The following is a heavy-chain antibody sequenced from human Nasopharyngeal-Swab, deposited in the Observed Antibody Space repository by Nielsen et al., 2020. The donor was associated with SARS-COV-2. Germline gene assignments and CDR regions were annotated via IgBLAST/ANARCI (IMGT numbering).Heavy chain of an antibody. CDR2: ISSSSSYI. V-gene: IGHV3-21*01. D-gene: IGHD3-22*01. CDR3: ARDDYYDSSGYYRYYYYGMDV. J-gene: IGHJ6*02. CDR1: GFTFSSYS. Sequence: GESLKISYAASGFTFSSYSMNWVRQAPGKGLEWVSSISSSSSYIYYADSVKGRFTISRDNAKNSLYLQMNSLRAEDTAVYYCARDDYYDSSGYYRYYYYGMDVWGQGTTVTVSS.